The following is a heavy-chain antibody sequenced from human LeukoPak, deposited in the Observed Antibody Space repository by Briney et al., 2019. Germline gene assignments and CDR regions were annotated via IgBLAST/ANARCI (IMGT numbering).Heavy chain of an antibody. Sequence: GASVKVSCKASGYNLNTYHMHWVRQAPGQGLEWMGIITSTGTTTICAQKFQGRVTMTRGTSTSTVYMDLSSLRSDDTAVYYCATEYVRTHYFDWWGQGTLVTVSS. CDR1: GYNLNTYH. V-gene: IGHV1-46*02. D-gene: IGHD3-16*01. CDR2: ITSTGTTT. J-gene: IGHJ4*02. CDR3: ATEYVRTHYFDW.